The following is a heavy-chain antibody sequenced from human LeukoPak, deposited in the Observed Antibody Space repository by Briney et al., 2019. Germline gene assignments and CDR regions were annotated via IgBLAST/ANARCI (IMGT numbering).Heavy chain of an antibody. J-gene: IGHJ4*02. Sequence: KASETLSLTCTVSGGSISSYYWSWIRQPPGKGLEWIGYIYYSGSTNYNPSLKSRVTISVDTSKNQFSLKVSSVTAVDTAVYYCARRAAIENYFDYWGQGTLVTVSS. CDR1: GGSISSYY. CDR3: ARRAAIENYFDY. CDR2: IYYSGST. D-gene: IGHD2-21*01. V-gene: IGHV4-59*12.